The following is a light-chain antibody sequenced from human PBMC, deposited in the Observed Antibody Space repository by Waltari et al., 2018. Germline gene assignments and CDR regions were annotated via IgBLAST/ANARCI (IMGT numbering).Light chain of an antibody. Sequence: EIVLTQSPATLSLSPGERATLSCRASQSVSSSLAWYQQKPGQAPRLLIYGASSRATGIPDRFSVGGSGTDHTLTISSLDPQDSGIYYCQQYDNRPLTFGGGTKVEIK. J-gene: IGKJ4*01. CDR3: QQYDNRPLT. V-gene: IGKV3-15*01. CDR2: GAS. CDR1: QSVSSS.